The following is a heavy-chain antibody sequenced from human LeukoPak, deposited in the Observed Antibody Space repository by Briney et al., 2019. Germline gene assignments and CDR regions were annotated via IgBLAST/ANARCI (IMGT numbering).Heavy chain of an antibody. J-gene: IGHJ5*02. CDR1: GGSFSGYY. V-gene: IGHV4-34*01. D-gene: IGHD3-3*01. Sequence: PSETLSLTCAVYGGSFSGYYWSWIRQPPGKGLEWIGEINHSGSTNYNPSLKSRVTISVDTSKNQFSLKLSSVTAADTAVYYCARITLWSGYYTRRFDPWGQGTLVTVSS. CDR2: INHSGST. CDR3: ARITLWSGYYTRRFDP.